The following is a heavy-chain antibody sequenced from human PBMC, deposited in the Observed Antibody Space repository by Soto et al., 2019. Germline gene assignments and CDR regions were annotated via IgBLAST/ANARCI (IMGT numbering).Heavy chain of an antibody. J-gene: IGHJ4*02. CDR3: ARDSRPVLRFLEWLSGLFDY. V-gene: IGHV1-2*02. CDR1: GYTFTGYY. D-gene: IGHD3-3*01. Sequence: ASVKVSCKASGYTFTGYYMHWVRQAPGQGLEWMGWINPNSGGTNYAQKFQGRVTMTRDTSISTAYMELSRLRSDDTAVYYCARDSRPVLRFLEWLSGLFDYWSQGTLVTVSS. CDR2: INPNSGGT.